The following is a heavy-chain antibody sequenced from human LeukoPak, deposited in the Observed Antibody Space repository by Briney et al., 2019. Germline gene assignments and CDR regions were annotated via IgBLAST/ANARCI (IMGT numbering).Heavy chain of an antibody. D-gene: IGHD4-23*01. Sequence: GASVKVSCKASGYTFTSYGISWVRQAPGQGLEWMGGIIPIFGTANYAQKFQGRVTITTDESTSTAYMELSSLRSEDTAVYYCAISGGTTVVTPLGDFQHWGQGTLVTVSS. CDR2: IIPIFGTA. CDR1: GYTFTSYG. J-gene: IGHJ1*01. V-gene: IGHV1-69*05. CDR3: AISGGTTVVTPLGDFQH.